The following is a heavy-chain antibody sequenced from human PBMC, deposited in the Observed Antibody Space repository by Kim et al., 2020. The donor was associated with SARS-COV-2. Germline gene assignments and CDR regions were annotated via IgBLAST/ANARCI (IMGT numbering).Heavy chain of an antibody. CDR1: GGTVSSYA. CDR2: IIPIFGTA. D-gene: IGHD5-18*01. CDR3: AREHTAKVQTHLDY. Sequence: SVKVSCKASGGTVSSYAISWVRQAPGQGLEWMGGIIPIFGTAIYAQKFQGRVTITADESTSTAYMELSSLRSEDTAVYYCAREHTAKVQTHLDYWGQGTLVTVSS. V-gene: IGHV1-69*13. J-gene: IGHJ4*01.